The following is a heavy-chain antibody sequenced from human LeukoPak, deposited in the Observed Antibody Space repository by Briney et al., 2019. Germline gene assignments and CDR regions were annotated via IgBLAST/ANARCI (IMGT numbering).Heavy chain of an antibody. D-gene: IGHD2-8*01. J-gene: IGHJ4*02. CDR1: GFTFSSYA. Sequence: PGRSLRLSCSASGFTFSSYAMHWVRQAPGTGLEGVAVISYDGSNKYYADSVKGRFTISRDNSKNTLYLQMNSLRAEDTAVYYCASAGCTNGVCPYFDYWGQGTLVTVSS. V-gene: IGHV3-30-3*01. CDR3: ASAGCTNGVCPYFDY. CDR2: ISYDGSNK.